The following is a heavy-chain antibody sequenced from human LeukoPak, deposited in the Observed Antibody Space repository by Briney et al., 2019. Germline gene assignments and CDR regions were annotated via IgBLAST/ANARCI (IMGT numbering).Heavy chain of an antibody. V-gene: IGHV1-18*01. CDR3: ARDPLPYYYDSSEYYFDY. D-gene: IGHD3-22*01. J-gene: IGHJ4*02. CDR2: INPNSGGT. CDR1: GYTFINYG. Sequence: ASVKVSCKASGYTFINYGITWVRQAPGQGLEWMGWINPNSGGTNYAQKLQGRVTMTTDTSTSTAYMELRSLRSDDTAVYYCARDPLPYYYDSSEYYFDYWGQGTLVTVSS.